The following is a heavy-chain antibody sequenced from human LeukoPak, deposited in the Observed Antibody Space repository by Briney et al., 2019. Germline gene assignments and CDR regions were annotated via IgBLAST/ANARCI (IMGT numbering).Heavy chain of an antibody. J-gene: IGHJ5*02. CDR2: INSDGSST. V-gene: IGHV3-74*01. CDR1: GFMLSSYW. D-gene: IGHD3-10*01. Sequence: PGGSLRLSCAASGFMLSSYWIHWVRQAPGKGLVWVSRINSDGSSTNYADSVKGRFTISRDNAKKTVYLQVNSLRAEDTAVYYCTREYFGKFDPWGQGTLATVSS. CDR3: TREYFGKFDP.